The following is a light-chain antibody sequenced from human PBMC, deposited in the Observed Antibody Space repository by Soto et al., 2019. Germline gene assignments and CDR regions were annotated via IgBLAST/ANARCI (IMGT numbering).Light chain of an antibody. CDR1: QSISSN. CDR3: QQYNNWPPLT. Sequence: IVLTQSPATLSVSPGERATLSCRPSQSISSNLAWYQQKPGQAPRLLIYGASTRATGIPARFSGSGSGTEFTLTISSLQSEDFAVYYCQQYNNWPPLTFGGGTKVDIK. V-gene: IGKV3-15*01. CDR2: GAS. J-gene: IGKJ4*01.